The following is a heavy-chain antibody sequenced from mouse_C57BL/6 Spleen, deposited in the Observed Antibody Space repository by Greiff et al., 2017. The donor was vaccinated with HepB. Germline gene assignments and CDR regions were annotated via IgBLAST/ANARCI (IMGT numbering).Heavy chain of an antibody. J-gene: IGHJ2*01. CDR1: GYAFSSYW. CDR3: AKDPSYYYGSSATDY. D-gene: IGHD1-1*01. CDR2: IYPGDGDT. Sequence: VQLQQSGAELVKPGASVKISCKASGYAFSSYWMNWVKQRPGKGLEWIGQIYPGDGDTNYNGKFKGKATLTADKSSSTAYMQLSSLTSEASAVYFCAKDPSYYYGSSATDYWGQGTTLTVSS. V-gene: IGHV1-80*01.